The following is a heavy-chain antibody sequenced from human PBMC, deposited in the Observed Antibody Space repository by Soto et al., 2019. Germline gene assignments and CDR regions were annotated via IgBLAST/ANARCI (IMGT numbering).Heavy chain of an antibody. CDR1: GFTFSSYA. CDR3: AKDDYGDYEVDWYFDL. Sequence: GGSLRLSCAASGFTFSSYAMSWVRQAPGKGLEWVSAISGSGGSTYYADSVKGRFTISRDNSKNTLYLQMNSLRAEDTAVYYCAKDDYGDYEVDWYFDLWGRGTLVTVSS. V-gene: IGHV3-23*01. D-gene: IGHD4-17*01. CDR2: ISGSGGST. J-gene: IGHJ2*01.